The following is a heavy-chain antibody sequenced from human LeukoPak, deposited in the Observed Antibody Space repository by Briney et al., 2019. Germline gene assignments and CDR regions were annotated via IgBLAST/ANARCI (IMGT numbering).Heavy chain of an antibody. CDR1: GGSLSSGSYY. CDR3: ARLVGYCSGGSCFSVSYMDV. CDR2: IYTSGST. D-gene: IGHD2-15*01. Sequence: SETLSLTCTVSGGSLSSGSYYWGWLRQPAGRGREWIGRIYTSGSTNNNPSLKSRVTISVDTSKYQFSLKLSSVTAADTAVYYCARLVGYCSGGSCFSVSYMDVCGKGTTVTVSS. V-gene: IGHV4-61*02. J-gene: IGHJ6*03.